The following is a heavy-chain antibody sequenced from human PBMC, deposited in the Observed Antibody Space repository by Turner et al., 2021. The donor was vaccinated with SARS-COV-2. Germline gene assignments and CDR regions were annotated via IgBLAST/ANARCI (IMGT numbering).Heavy chain of an antibody. J-gene: IGHJ6*02. D-gene: IGHD5-12*01. Sequence: QVQLIHSVAELQKPVASVPVSFKVFVFTLREFSMHWVRQAPAKGLEWMGGSDPENGGTAYAQEFQGRIRMIEDTSTNTAYMELNSLRPDDTAVYYCGTRWDIGGSLNGMDVWGQGTTVTVSS. CDR3: GTRWDIGGSLNGMDV. CDR1: VFTLREFS. V-gene: IGHV1-24*01. CDR2: SDPENGGT.